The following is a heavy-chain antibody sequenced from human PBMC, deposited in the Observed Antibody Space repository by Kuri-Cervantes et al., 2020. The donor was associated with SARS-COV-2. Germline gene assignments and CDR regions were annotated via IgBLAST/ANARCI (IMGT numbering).Heavy chain of an antibody. CDR2: IWNDGSNK. D-gene: IGHD5-18*01. V-gene: IGHV3-33*01. Sequence: GESLKISCAASGFSFSTYGIHWVRQAPGKGLQWVAVIWNDGSNKYYADSVKGRFTISREDSKNTVYLEMNSLRVDDTAVYYCARDQGADTAMVGFDYWGQGTPVTVSS. J-gene: IGHJ4*02. CDR1: GFSFSTYG. CDR3: ARDQGADTAMVGFDY.